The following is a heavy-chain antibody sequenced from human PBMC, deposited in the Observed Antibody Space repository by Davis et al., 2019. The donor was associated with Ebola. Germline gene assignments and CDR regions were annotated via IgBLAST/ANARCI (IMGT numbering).Heavy chain of an antibody. CDR1: GYSFTSYW. J-gene: IGHJ6*02. V-gene: IGHV5-51*01. Sequence: GESLKISCKGSGYSFTSYWIGWVRQMPGKGLEWMGIIYPGDSDTRYSPSFQGQVTISADKSISTAYLQWSSLKASDTAMYYCARRRRRGSSSWYYYYGMDVWGQGTTVTVSS. D-gene: IGHD6-13*01. CDR3: ARRRRRGSSSWYYYYGMDV. CDR2: IYPGDSDT.